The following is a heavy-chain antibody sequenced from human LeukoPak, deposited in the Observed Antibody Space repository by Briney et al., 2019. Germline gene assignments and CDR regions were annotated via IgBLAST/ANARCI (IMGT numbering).Heavy chain of an antibody. Sequence: PGRSLRLSCAASGFTFSSYGMHWVRQAPGRGLEWVAVIWYDGSNKYYADSVKGRFTISRDNSKNTLYLQMNSLRAEDTAVYYCARDGYFDWLSDPANYFDYWGQGTLVTVSS. J-gene: IGHJ4*02. V-gene: IGHV3-33*01. CDR2: IWYDGSNK. D-gene: IGHD3-9*01. CDR1: GFTFSSYG. CDR3: ARDGYFDWLSDPANYFDY.